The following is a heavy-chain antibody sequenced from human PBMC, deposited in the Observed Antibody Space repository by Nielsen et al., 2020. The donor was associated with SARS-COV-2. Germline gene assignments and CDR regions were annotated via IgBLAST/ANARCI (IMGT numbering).Heavy chain of an antibody. CDR1: GFTFSSLW. J-gene: IGHJ6*03. Sequence: GGSLRLSCAASGFTFSSLWMSWVRQVPGKGLEWVADIKPDGSEKFYVDSVKGRFTISRDNAKNSMSLQMNSLRVEDTALYYCVKGRDCSSGSCLWVDYKYYMDVWGKGTTVTVSS. CDR2: IKPDGSEK. D-gene: IGHD2-15*01. CDR3: VKGRDCSSGSCLWVDYKYYMDV. V-gene: IGHV3-7*03.